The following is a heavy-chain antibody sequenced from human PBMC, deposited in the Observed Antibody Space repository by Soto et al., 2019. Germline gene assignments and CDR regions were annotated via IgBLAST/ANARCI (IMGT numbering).Heavy chain of an antibody. CDR1: GFTFSNYA. D-gene: IGHD2-21*02. CDR2: ITSNGGST. Sequence: GGSLRLSCSASGFTFSNYALHWVRQAPGKGLEYVSAITSNGGSTYYADSVNGRFSISRDNSKNTLYLQMSSLRAEDTAVYYCVRGDKGGFDLWGQGTTVTVSS. CDR3: VRGDKGGFDL. V-gene: IGHV3-64D*06. J-gene: IGHJ3*01.